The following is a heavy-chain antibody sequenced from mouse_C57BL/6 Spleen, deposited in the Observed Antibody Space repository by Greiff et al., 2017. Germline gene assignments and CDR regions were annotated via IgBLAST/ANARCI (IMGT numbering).Heavy chain of an antibody. Sequence: EVNLVESGGGLVKPGGSLKLSCAASGFTFSSYAMSWVRQTPEKRLEWVATISDGGSYTYYPDNVKGRFTISRDNAKNNLYLQMSRLKSEDTAMYYCERVYYDYSYAMDYWGQGTSVTVSS. CDR1: GFTFSSYA. V-gene: IGHV5-4*03. CDR2: ISDGGSYT. CDR3: ERVYYDYSYAMDY. D-gene: IGHD2-4*01. J-gene: IGHJ4*01.